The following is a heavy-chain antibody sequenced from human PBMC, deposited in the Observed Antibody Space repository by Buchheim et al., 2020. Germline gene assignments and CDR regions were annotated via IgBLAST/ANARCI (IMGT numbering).Heavy chain of an antibody. Sequence: QVQLVESGGGVVQPGRSLRLSCAASGFTFSSYGMHWVRQAPGKGLEWVAVISYDGSNKYYADSVKGRFTISRDNSKNTLYLQMNSLRAEDTAVYYCAKDLTPYSSSQGSGNWFDPWGQGPL. CDR1: GFTFSSYG. CDR3: AKDLTPYSSSQGSGNWFDP. CDR2: ISYDGSNK. J-gene: IGHJ5*02. D-gene: IGHD6-6*01. V-gene: IGHV3-30*18.